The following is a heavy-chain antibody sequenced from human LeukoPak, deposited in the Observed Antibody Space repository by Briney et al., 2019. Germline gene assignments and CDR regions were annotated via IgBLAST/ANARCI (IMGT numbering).Heavy chain of an antibody. CDR3: ARDWWSYYYMDV. D-gene: IGHD2-15*01. J-gene: IGHJ6*03. CDR2: INHSGST. CDR1: GGSFSGYY. Sequence: PSETLSLTCAVYGGSFSGYYWSWIRQPPGKGLEWIGEINHSGSTNYNPSLKSRVTISVDTSKNQFSLKLSSVTAADTAVYYCARDWWSYYYMDVWGKGTTVTVSS. V-gene: IGHV4-34*01.